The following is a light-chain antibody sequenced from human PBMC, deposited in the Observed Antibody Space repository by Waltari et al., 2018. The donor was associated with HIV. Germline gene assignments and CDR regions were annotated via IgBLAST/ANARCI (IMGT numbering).Light chain of an antibody. Sequence: QAVVTQEPSLTVSPGGTVTLTCGSSTGAVTSGHYSYWFQQKPGQAPRTLIYDTSNKHSWTPARFSGSLLGGKAALTLSGAQPEDEADYYCCSYAGSSTWVFGGGTKLTVL. V-gene: IGLV7-46*01. CDR3: CSYAGSSTWV. CDR1: TGAVTSGHY. CDR2: DTS. J-gene: IGLJ3*02.